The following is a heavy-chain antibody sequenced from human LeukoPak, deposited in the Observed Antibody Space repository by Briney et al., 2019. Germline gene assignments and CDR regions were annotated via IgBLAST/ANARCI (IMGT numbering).Heavy chain of an antibody. CDR1: GYTFTGYY. CDR3: ARPYISSSWYRNWFDP. D-gene: IGHD6-13*01. CDR2: INPNSGGT. J-gene: IGHJ5*02. Sequence: ASVKVSCKASGYTFTGYYMHWVQQAPGQGLEWMGWINPNSGGTNYAQKFQGRVTMTRDTSISTAYMELSRLRSDDTAVYYCARPYISSSWYRNWFDPWGQGTLVTVSS. V-gene: IGHV1-2*02.